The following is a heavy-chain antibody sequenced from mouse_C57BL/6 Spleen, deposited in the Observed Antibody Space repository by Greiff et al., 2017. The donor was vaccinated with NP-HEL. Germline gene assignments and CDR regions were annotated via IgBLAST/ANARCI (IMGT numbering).Heavy chain of an antibody. J-gene: IGHJ2*01. D-gene: IGHD2-1*01. CDR3: ARSGEMVRGDY. CDR1: GYSFTSYF. CDR2: INPYNGDT. V-gene: IGHV1-20*01. Sequence: VQLQQSGPELVKPGDSVKISCKASGYSFTSYFMNWVMQSHGKSLEWIGRINPYNGDTFYNQKFKGKATLTVDKSSSTAHMELRSLTSEDSAVYYCARSGEMVRGDYWGQGTTLTVSS.